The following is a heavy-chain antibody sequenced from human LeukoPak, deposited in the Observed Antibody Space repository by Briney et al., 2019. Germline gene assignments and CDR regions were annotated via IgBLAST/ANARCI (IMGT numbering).Heavy chain of an antibody. CDR3: ARVGYSNSYDY. V-gene: IGHV1-8*03. Sequence: ASVKVSCKASGYTFTSFDINWVRQATGQGLEWMGWMNPNSGNTGYAQKFQGRVTITWNTFISTAYMDLSSLRSEDTAVYYCARVGYSNSYDYWGQGTLVTVSS. CDR1: GYTFTSFD. D-gene: IGHD5-18*01. CDR2: MNPNSGNT. J-gene: IGHJ4*02.